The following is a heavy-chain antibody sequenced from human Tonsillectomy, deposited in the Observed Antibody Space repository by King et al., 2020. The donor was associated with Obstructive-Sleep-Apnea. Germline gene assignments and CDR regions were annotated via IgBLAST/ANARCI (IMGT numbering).Heavy chain of an antibody. Sequence: VQLVQSGGGLVKPGGSLRLSCTASGFTFSDYFMSWIRQAPGKGLEWVTYINSRGDAMYYADSVKGRLPISRDNSKNSVYLQVNSLRAEDTAVYYCAVDYGSKYDYWGQGTLVTVSS. CDR2: INSRGDAM. CDR1: GFTFSDYF. V-gene: IGHV3-11*01. J-gene: IGHJ4*02. D-gene: IGHD4-17*01. CDR3: AVDYGSKYDY.